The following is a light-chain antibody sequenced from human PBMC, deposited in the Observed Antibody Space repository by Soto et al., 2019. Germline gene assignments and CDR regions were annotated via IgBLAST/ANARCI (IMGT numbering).Light chain of an antibody. CDR3: QSYDSSVSGSV. Sequence: QSVLTQPPSVSGAPGQRVTISCTGSSSNIGAGYDVHWYQQLPGTAPKLLMYGNNNRPSGVPDRFSGSKSGTSASLAITGLQAEDEADYYCQSYDSSVSGSVFGGGTKLTVL. CDR2: GNN. V-gene: IGLV1-40*01. J-gene: IGLJ2*01. CDR1: SSNIGAGYD.